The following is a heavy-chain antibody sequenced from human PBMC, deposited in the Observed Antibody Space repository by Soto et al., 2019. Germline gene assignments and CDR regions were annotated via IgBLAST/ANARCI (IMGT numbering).Heavy chain of an antibody. CDR2: IYHSGST. D-gene: IGHD1-26*01. Sequence: SETLSLTCAVSGGSISSGGYSWSWIRQPPGKGLEWIGYIYHSGSTYYNPSLKSRVTISVDRSKNQFSLKLSSVTAADTAVYYCARAGVVGATAIDYWVQGTLVTV. J-gene: IGHJ4*02. CDR1: GGSISSGGYS. V-gene: IGHV4-30-2*01. CDR3: ARAGVVGATAIDY.